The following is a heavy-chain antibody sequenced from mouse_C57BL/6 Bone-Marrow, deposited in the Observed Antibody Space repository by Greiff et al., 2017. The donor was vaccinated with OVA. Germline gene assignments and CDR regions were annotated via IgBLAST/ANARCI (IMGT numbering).Heavy chain of an antibody. CDR2: ISSGGDYI. CDR3: TREGYYYGSGAY. J-gene: IGHJ3*01. Sequence: EVQGVESGEGLVKPGGSLKLSCAASGFTFSSYAMSWVRQTPEKRLEWVAYISSGGDYIYYADTVKGRFTISRDNARNTLYLQMSSLKSEDTAMYYCTREGYYYGSGAYWGQGTLVTVSA. CDR1: GFTFSSYA. V-gene: IGHV5-9-1*02. D-gene: IGHD1-1*01.